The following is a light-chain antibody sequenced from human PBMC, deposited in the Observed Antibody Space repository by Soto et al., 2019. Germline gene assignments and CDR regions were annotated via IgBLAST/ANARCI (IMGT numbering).Light chain of an antibody. CDR3: SSYAGSNNV. V-gene: IGLV2-8*02. CDR1: SSDVGGYNY. J-gene: IGLJ1*01. Sequence: QSVLTQPPSASRSPGQSVTISCTGTSSDVGGYNYVSWYQQHPGKAPKLMIYEVSKRPSGVPDRFSGSKSGNTASLTVSGLQAEDEADYYCSSYAGSNNVFGTGTRSPS. CDR2: EVS.